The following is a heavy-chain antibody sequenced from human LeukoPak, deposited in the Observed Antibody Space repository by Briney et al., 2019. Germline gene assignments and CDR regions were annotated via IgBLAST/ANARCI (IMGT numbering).Heavy chain of an antibody. Sequence: SQTLSLTCTVSGGSISSGSYYWSWIRQPAGKGLEWIGRIYTSGSTNYNPSLKSRVTISVDTSKNQFSLKLSSVTAADTAVYYCARVRMTTYYYYYMDVWGKGTTVTVSS. CDR2: IYTSGST. V-gene: IGHV4-61*02. CDR1: GGSISSGSYY. D-gene: IGHD4-17*01. J-gene: IGHJ6*03. CDR3: ARVRMTTYYYYYMDV.